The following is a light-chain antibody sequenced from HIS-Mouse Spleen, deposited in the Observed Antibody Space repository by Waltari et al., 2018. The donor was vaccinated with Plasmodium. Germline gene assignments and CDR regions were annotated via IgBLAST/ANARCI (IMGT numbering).Light chain of an antibody. Sequence: EIVLPQSHATLPLSPGERATLPCRASQSVSSYLAWSQQKPGQAPRLLIYDASNRATGIPARFSGSGSGTDFTLTISSLEPEDFAVYYCQQRSNWLTFGGGTKVEIK. CDR3: QQRSNWLT. V-gene: IGKV3-11*01. CDR2: DAS. CDR1: QSVSSY. J-gene: IGKJ4*01.